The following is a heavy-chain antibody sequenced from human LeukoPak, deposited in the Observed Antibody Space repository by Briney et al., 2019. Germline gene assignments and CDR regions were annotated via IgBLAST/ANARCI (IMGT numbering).Heavy chain of an antibody. CDR2: ISGGSSGST. D-gene: IGHD2-15*01. Sequence: GGSLRLSCAASGFTFSDYAMSWVRQAPGKGLEWLSVISGGSSGSTYYADSVKGRFTISRDNSKNTLYLQMNSLRAEDAAVYYCAKAPLGRGTGVICYCFDSWGQGTLVTVSS. J-gene: IGHJ4*02. CDR1: GFTFSDYA. V-gene: IGHV3-23*01. CDR3: AKAPLGRGTGVICYCFDS.